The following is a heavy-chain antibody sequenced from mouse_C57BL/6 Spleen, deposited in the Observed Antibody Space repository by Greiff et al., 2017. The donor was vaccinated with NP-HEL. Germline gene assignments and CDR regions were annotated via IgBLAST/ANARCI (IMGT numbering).Heavy chain of an antibody. J-gene: IGHJ2*01. CDR1: GFNIKDYY. CDR2: IDPEDGDT. Sequence: EVQLQQSGAELVKPGASVKLSCTASGFNIKDYYMHWVKQRTEQGLEWIGRIDPEDGDTKYAPKFQGKATITADTSSNTAYLQLSSLTSEDTAVYYCARASNYGKLDYLDYWGQGTTLTVSS. D-gene: IGHD2-5*01. V-gene: IGHV14-2*01. CDR3: ARASNYGKLDYLDY.